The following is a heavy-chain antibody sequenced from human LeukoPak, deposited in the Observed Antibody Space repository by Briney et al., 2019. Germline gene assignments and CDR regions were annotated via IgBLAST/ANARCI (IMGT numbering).Heavy chain of an antibody. J-gene: IGHJ5*02. CDR3: ARANYYDSSGPADWFDP. D-gene: IGHD3-22*01. CDR1: GGSISSYY. CDR2: IYYSGST. Sequence: PSETLSLTCTVSGGSISSYYWSWIRQPPGKGLEWIGYIYYSGSTNYNPSLKSRVTISVDTSKNQFSLKLSSVTAADTAVYYCARANYYDSSGPADWFDPWGQGTLVTVSS. V-gene: IGHV4-59*01.